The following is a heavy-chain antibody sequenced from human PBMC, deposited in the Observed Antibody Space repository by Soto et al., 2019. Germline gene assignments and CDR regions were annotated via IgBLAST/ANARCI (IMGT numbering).Heavy chain of an antibody. J-gene: IGHJ4*02. CDR2: IIPIFGTA. CDR3: ARDPISSWSFDY. D-gene: IGHD6-13*01. CDR1: GGTFSSYA. Sequence: SVNVSCKASGGTFSSYAISWVRQAPGQGLEWMGGIIPIFGTANYAQKFQGRVTITADESTSTAYVELSSLRSEDTAVYYCARDPISSWSFDYWGQGTLVTVSS. V-gene: IGHV1-69*13.